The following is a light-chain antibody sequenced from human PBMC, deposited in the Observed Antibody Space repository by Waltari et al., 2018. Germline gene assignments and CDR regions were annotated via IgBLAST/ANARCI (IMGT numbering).Light chain of an antibody. CDR1: SSAIGAYNF. CDR2: DVN. Sequence: QSALTQPASVSGSPGQSITISCTGTSSAIGAYNFVSWYQKHPGKAPKVMIYDVNNRPSGVSSRFSGSKSGNTASLTISGRQAEDEADYYCSSYTTGSTRYVFGSGTKVTVL. V-gene: IGLV2-14*03. J-gene: IGLJ1*01. CDR3: SSYTTGSTRYV.